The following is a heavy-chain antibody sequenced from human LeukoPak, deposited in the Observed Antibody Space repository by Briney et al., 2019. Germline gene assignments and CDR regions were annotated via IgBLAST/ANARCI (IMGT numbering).Heavy chain of an antibody. CDR3: ARGHNVLRFLKWPPPVSRFDP. CDR1: GGSISSYY. D-gene: IGHD3-3*01. V-gene: IGHV4-59*01. Sequence: PSETLSLTCTVSGGSISSYYWSWIRQPPGKGLEWIGYIYYSGSTNYNPSLKSRVTISVDTSKNQFSLKLSSVTAADTAVYYCARGHNVLRFLKWPPPVSRFDPWGQGTLVTVSS. J-gene: IGHJ5*02. CDR2: IYYSGST.